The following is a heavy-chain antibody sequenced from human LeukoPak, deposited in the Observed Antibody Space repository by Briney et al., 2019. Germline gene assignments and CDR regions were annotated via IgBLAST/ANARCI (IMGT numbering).Heavy chain of an antibody. CDR2: ISSNGGST. CDR1: GFTFSSYA. J-gene: IGHJ4*02. CDR3: ARVAFVWTHFDY. D-gene: IGHD2-8*01. V-gene: IGHV3-64*01. Sequence: GGSLRLSCAASGFTFSSYAMHWVRQAPGKGLEYVSAISSNGGSTYYANSVKGRFTISRDNSKNTLYLQMGSLRAEDMAVYYCARVAFVWTHFDYWGQGTLVTVSS.